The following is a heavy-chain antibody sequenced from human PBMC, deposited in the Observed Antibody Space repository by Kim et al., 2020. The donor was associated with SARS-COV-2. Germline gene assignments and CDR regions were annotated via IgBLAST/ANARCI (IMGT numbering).Heavy chain of an antibody. J-gene: IGHJ4*02. CDR2: IWYDGSNK. D-gene: IGHD3-10*01. Sequence: GGSLRLSCAASGFTFSSYGMHWVRQAPGKGLEWVAVIWYDGSNKYYADSVKGRFTISRDNSKNTLYLQMNSLRAEDTAVYYCARGDGSGSYYRMAYYFDYWGQGTLVTVSS. CDR1: GFTFSSYG. CDR3: ARGDGSGSYYRMAYYFDY. V-gene: IGHV3-33*01.